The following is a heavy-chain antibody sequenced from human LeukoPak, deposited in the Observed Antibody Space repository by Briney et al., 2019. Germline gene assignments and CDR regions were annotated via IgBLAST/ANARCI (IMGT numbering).Heavy chain of an antibody. Sequence: GGSLRLSCAASGFTVSSNFMSWVRQAPGKGLEWVSVIFSGGTIYYADSVKGRFTISRDNSKNTLYLQINSLRAEDTAVYYCAREKYQPYYYGMDVWGQGTTVTVSS. D-gene: IGHD2-2*01. CDR2: IFSGGTI. CDR3: AREKYQPYYYGMDV. CDR1: GFTVSSNF. V-gene: IGHV3-66*01. J-gene: IGHJ6*02.